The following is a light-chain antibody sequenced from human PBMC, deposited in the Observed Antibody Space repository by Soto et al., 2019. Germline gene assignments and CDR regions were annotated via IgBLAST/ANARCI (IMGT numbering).Light chain of an antibody. Sequence: EIVLTQSPGTLPLSPGDRATLSCWASQSVSGYLAWYQQKLGQAPRLVIYDTSTRATGVPARFSGSGSGTEFTLTISSLQSEDFGVYYCQQYNDWFSITFGQGTRLEIK. CDR1: QSVSGY. CDR3: QQYNDWFSIT. V-gene: IGKV3-15*01. CDR2: DTS. J-gene: IGKJ5*01.